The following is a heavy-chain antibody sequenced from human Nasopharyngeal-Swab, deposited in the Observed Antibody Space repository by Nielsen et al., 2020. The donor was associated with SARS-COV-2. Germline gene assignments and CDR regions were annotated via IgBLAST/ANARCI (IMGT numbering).Heavy chain of an antibody. V-gene: IGHV3-21*04. CDR2: ISSSSSDI. Sequence: GESLKISCVDSGFRDYSMNWVRQAPGKGLEWVSSISSSSSDIYYADSVKGRFTISRDSAKNSLYLQMNNLRAEDTAVYYCAKDSSDIVVVVAATQVYYYYYGMDVWGQGTTVTVSS. CDR1: GFRDYS. CDR3: AKDSSDIVVVVAATQVYYYYYGMDV. D-gene: IGHD2-15*01. J-gene: IGHJ6*02.